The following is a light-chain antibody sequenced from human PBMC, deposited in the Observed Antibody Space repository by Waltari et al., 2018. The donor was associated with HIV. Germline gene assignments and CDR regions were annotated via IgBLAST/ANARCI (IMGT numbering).Light chain of an antibody. Sequence: DIQVTQSPSSLSASVGDGVTVTCRASQTIGTYLNWYQQVPCEAPKLLIYSASNLQSGVPSRFSGSGYGTDFSLTISSLEPEDFAVYYCQQSYTTPRTFGQGTKVEIK. CDR2: SAS. V-gene: IGKV1-39*01. CDR3: QQSYTTPRT. CDR1: QTIGTY. J-gene: IGKJ1*01.